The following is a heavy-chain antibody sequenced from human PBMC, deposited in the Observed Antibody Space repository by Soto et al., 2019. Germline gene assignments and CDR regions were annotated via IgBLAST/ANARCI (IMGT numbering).Heavy chain of an antibody. CDR2: IYWDDDK. CDR1: GFSLRNSGVG. CDR3: AHLTTGGFYFDY. J-gene: IGHJ4*02. V-gene: IGHV2-5*02. Sequence: QITLPESGPTLVKPTQTLTLTCTFSGFSLRNSGVGVGWIRQPPGKALEWLALIYWDDDKRYSPSLKSRLTITKDTTKNQVVLTMTNMDPVDTATYYCAHLTTGGFYFDYWGQGTLVTVSS. D-gene: IGHD4-17*01.